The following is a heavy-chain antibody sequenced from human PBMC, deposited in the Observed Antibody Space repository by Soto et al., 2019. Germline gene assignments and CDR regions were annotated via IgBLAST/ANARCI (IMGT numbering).Heavy chain of an antibody. CDR3: ARVGVGHYEFDY. CDR2: IKTDGSST. CDR1: LFTFSTYW. D-gene: IGHD3-16*01. V-gene: IGHV3-74*01. J-gene: IGHJ4*02. Sequence: EVQLVESGGGLVQPGGSLRLSCAASLFTFSTYWIHCVRQAPGEGLVWVSRIKTDGSSTGYADSVKGRFTISRDNAKNTMYLQMNSLRAEDTAVYYCARVGVGHYEFDYWGQGTLVTVSS.